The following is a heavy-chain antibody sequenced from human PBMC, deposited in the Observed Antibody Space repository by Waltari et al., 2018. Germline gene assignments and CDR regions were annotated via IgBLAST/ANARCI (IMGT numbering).Heavy chain of an antibody. V-gene: IGHV3-9*01. CDR3: AKDMVCEVNCMDV. J-gene: IGHJ6*02. CDR2: IRWHSGRI. D-gene: IGHD2-8*01. CDR1: GFTFDDYD. Sequence: EVQLVESGGGLVQPGRSLRLSCAASGFTFDDYDMHWVWQAPGKGMEWVSGIRWHSGRIGYADSVKGRFTISRYNAKNSLYLQMNSLRAEDTALYYCAKDMVCEVNCMDVWGQGTTVTVSS.